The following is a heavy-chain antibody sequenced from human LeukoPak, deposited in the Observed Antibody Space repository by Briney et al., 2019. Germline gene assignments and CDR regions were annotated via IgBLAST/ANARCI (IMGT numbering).Heavy chain of an antibody. V-gene: IGHV1-69*05. D-gene: IGHD3-22*01. CDR3: ARVAYYDSSGYYGGDYYYYMDV. CDR1: GGTFSSYA. Sequence: GASVKVSCKASGGTFSSYAISWVRQAPGQGLEWMGRIIPIFGTANYAQKFQGRVTITTDESTSTAYMELSSLRSEDTAVYYCARVAYYDSSGYYGGDYYYYMDVWGKGTTVTVSS. J-gene: IGHJ6*03. CDR2: IIPIFGTA.